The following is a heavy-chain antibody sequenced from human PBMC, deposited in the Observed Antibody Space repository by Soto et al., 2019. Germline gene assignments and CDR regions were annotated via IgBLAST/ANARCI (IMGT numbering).Heavy chain of an antibody. D-gene: IGHD6-25*01. J-gene: IGHJ4*02. V-gene: IGHV3-7*01. CDR2: LKEDGTEE. CDR1: GFTFSSYY. Sequence: EVQLVESGGGLVQPGGSLRLSCAASGFTFSSYYMTWVRQAPGKGLEWVANLKEDGTEEFYVDSATGRFTISRDNAKNSLFLQMDSLRVEDTGVYYCTSGPLGAAHYWGQGTLVSVSS. CDR3: TSGPLGAAHY.